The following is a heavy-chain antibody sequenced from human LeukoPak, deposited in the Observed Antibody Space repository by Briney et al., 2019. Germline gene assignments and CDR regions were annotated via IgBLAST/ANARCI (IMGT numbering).Heavy chain of an antibody. V-gene: IGHV1-24*01. CDR1: GYTLTELS. CDR2: FDLEDGET. CDR3: ATGAVGWYGPDY. D-gene: IGHD6-19*01. Sequence: GASVKVSCKVSGYTLTELSMHWVRQAPGKGLEWMGGFDLEDGETIYAQKFQGRVTMTEDTSTDTAYMELSSLRSEDTAVYYCATGAVGWYGPDYWGQGTLVTVSS. J-gene: IGHJ4*02.